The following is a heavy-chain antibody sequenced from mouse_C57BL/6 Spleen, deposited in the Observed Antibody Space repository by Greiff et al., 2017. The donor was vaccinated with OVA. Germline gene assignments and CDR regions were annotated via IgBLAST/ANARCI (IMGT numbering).Heavy chain of an antibody. J-gene: IGHJ2*01. V-gene: IGHV1-62-2*01. D-gene: IGHD1-1*01. CDR1: GYTFTEYT. CDR2: FYPGSGSI. Sequence: VKLQESGAELVKPGASVKLSCKASGYTFTEYTIHWVKQRSGQGLEWIGWFYPGSGSIKYNEKFKDKATLTADKSSSTVYMELSRLTSEDSAVYFCARHEDSPYGSSLLFDYWGQGTTLTVSS. CDR3: ARHEDSPYGSSLLFDY.